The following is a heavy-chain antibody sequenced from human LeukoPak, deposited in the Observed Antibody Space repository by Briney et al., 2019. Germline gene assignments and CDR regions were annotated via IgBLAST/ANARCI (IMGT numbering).Heavy chain of an antibody. D-gene: IGHD2-15*01. CDR3: ARERFCGSCYPGDAFDI. CDR1: GGSFSGYY. J-gene: IGHJ3*02. CDR2: IYTSGST. Sequence: PSETLSLTCAVFGGSFSGYYWSWIRQPAGKGLEWIGRIYTSGSTNYNPSLKSRVTISVDTSKNQFSLKLSSVTAADTAVYYCARERFCGSCYPGDAFDIWGQGTMVTVSS. V-gene: IGHV4-4*07.